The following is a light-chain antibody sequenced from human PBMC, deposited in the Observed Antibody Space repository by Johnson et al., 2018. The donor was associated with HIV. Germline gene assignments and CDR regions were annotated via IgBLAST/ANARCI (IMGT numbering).Light chain of an antibody. J-gene: IGLJ1*01. CDR3: GTWDSSLGTYV. V-gene: IGLV1-51*01. CDR1: DSNIGNNY. CDR2: DSN. Sequence: QSVLTQPPSVSAAPGQKVTISCFGSDSNIGNNYVSWYQQLPGTAPKLLIYDSNKRPSGIPDRFSGSKSGTSATLDITGLQTGDEADYYCGTWDSSLGTYVFGTGAKVTVL.